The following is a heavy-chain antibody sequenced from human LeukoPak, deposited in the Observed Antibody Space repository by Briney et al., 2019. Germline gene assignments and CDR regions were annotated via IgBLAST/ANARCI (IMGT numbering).Heavy chain of an antibody. Sequence: SETLSLTCTVSGGSISSSSYYWGWIRQPPGKGLEWIGSIYYSGSTYYNPSLKSRVTISVDTSKNQFSLKLSSVTAADTAVYFCARLQWLSTPFFDYWGQGTLVTVSS. CDR2: IYYSGST. J-gene: IGHJ4*02. V-gene: IGHV4-39*07. CDR1: GGSISSSSYY. D-gene: IGHD6-19*01. CDR3: ARLQWLSTPFFDY.